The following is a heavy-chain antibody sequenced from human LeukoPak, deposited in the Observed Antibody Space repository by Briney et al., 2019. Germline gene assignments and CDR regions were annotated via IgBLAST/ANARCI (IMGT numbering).Heavy chain of an antibody. J-gene: IGHJ4*02. CDR1: GFTFSSYG. D-gene: IGHD3-10*01. Sequence: GGSLRLSCALSGFTFSSYGMHWGRRAPGKGLLWVSRINSDGSSTRYADSVRGRFTMSRDNAKNTLYLQMNSLRVEDTAVYYCVRYDHGDLPIDYWGQGTLVTVSS. V-gene: IGHV3-74*01. CDR3: VRYDHGDLPIDY. CDR2: INSDGSST.